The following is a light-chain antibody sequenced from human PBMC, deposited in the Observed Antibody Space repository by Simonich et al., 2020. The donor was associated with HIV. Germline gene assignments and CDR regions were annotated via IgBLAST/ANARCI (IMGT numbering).Light chain of an antibody. CDR3: QQYYSTPRT. CDR2: GAS. Sequence: EIVMTQSPATLSVSPGERATLSCRAGQSVSSSLAWYQQKPGQAPRLLIYGASTRATDIPARFSGSGSGTEFTLTISSLQSEDFAVYYCQQYYSTPRTFGQGTKVEIK. V-gene: IGKV3-15*01. J-gene: IGKJ1*01. CDR1: QSVSSS.